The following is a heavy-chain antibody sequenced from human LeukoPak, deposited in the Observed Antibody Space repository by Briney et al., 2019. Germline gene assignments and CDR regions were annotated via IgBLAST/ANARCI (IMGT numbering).Heavy chain of an antibody. CDR2: IHRGGTT. V-gene: IGHV3-53*01. Sequence: GGSLRLSCAASGFTVCNNYMSWVRQAPGRGLEWVSLIHRGGTTYHADSVKGRFTISRDNSKNTLYFQMNSLRAEDTAVYYCTRVDGGQSIWGQGALVTVSS. CDR3: TRVDGGQSI. D-gene: IGHD6-6*01. CDR1: GFTVCNNY. J-gene: IGHJ4*02.